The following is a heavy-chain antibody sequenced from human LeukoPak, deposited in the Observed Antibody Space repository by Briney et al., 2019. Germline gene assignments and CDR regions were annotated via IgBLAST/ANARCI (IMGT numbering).Heavy chain of an antibody. CDR1: GGTFSSYA. J-gene: IGHJ4*02. CDR3: ARDCPEYYYDSSGYYPLY. Sequence: SVKVSCKASGGTFSSYAISWVRQAPGQGLEWMGRIIPIFGIANYAQKFQGRVTITADKSASTAYMELSSLRFEDTAVYYCARDCPEYYYDSSGYYPLYWGQGTLVTVSS. CDR2: IIPIFGIA. D-gene: IGHD3-22*01. V-gene: IGHV1-69*04.